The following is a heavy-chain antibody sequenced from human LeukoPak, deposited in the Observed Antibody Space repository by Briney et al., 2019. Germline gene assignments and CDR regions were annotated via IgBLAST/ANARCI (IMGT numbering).Heavy chain of an antibody. J-gene: IGHJ4*02. CDR2: IGSSGGGI. D-gene: IGHD7-27*01. CDR3: AIDPNWGTHS. CDR1: GFTFSTYT. Sequence: GGSLRLSCAASGFTFSTYTMYWVRHPPGKRLEWVSIIGSSGGGIHYADSVKGRFTISRDNSKSALYLQMNSLRVEDTAVYYCAIDPNWGTHSWGQGVLVIVSS. V-gene: IGHV3-23*01.